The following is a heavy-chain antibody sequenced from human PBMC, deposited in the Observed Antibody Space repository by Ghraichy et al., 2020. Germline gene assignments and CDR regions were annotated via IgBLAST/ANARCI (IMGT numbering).Heavy chain of an antibody. J-gene: IGHJ3*02. V-gene: IGHV4-31*03. D-gene: IGHD2-8*01. Sequence: SETLSLTCTVSGGSISSGGYYWSWIRQHPGKGLEWIGYIYYSGSTYYNPSLKSRVTISVDTSKNQFSLKLSSVTAADTAVYYCARDTLTKRHAFDIWGQGTMVTVSS. CDR3: ARDTLTKRHAFDI. CDR2: IYYSGST. CDR1: GGSISSGGYY.